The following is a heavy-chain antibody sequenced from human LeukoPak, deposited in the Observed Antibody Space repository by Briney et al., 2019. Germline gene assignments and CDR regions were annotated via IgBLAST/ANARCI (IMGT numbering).Heavy chain of an antibody. V-gene: IGHV1-69*04. CDR1: GGTFSSYA. D-gene: IGHD5/OR15-5a*01. Sequence: SVKVSCQASGGTFSSYAISWVRQAPGQGLEWMGRIIPILGIAKYAQKFQGRVTIHPHKSTSAAYMKLSSLRSENTGVYYCARARGVSSVSSHDAFDIWGQGTMVTVSS. J-gene: IGHJ3*02. CDR2: IIPILGIA. CDR3: ARARGVSSVSSHDAFDI.